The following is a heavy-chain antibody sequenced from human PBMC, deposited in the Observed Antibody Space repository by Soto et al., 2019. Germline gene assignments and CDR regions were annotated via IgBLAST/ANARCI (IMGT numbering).Heavy chain of an antibody. J-gene: IGHJ4*02. D-gene: IGHD6-19*01. CDR3: ARGGLLPDY. CDR1: GGSISSGGYS. V-gene: IGHV4-30-2*01. Sequence: SETLSLTCAVSGGSISSGGYSWSWIRQPPGKGLEWIGYISNSGSTYYSPSLKSRVTISVDRSKNQFSLKLSSVTAADTAVYYCARGGLLPDYWGQGTLVTVS. CDR2: ISNSGST.